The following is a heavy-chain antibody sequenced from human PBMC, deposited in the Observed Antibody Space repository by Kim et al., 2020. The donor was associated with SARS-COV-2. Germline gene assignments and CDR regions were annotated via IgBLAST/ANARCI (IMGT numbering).Heavy chain of an antibody. V-gene: IGHV3-23*01. CDR3: AKSHYDILTGYYSFDY. Sequence: SVKGRFTISRDNSKNTLYLQMNSLRAEDTAVYYCAKSHYDILTGYYSFDYWGQGTLVTVSS. J-gene: IGHJ4*02. D-gene: IGHD3-9*01.